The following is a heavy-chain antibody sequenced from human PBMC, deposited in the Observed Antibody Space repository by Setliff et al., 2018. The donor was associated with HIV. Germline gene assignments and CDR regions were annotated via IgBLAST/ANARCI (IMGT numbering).Heavy chain of an antibody. J-gene: IGHJ4*02. V-gene: IGHV4-39*01. D-gene: IGHD1-26*01. Sequence: SSETLSLTCTVSGGSFTSRSYYWGWIRQPPGKGLEWIGSIYYIGITNYYPSLESRVTISVDTSKNQFSLKVNSVTAVDTAVYYCARVPHRVVGTTTLLYHFDYWGLGTLVTVS. CDR2: IYYIGIT. CDR3: ARVPHRVVGTTTLLYHFDY. CDR1: GGSFTSRSYY.